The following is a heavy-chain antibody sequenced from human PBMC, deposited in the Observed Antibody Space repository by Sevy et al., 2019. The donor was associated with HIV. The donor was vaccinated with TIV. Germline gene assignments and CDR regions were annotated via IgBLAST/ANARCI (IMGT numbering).Heavy chain of an antibody. CDR1: GFPFSNYA. CDR2: LIGGGSRT. J-gene: IGHJ6*02. V-gene: IGHV3-23*01. CDR3: AKRRVQSGLSGGGANYGMDV. Sequence: GGSLRLSCAASGFPFSNYAMSWVRQAPGKGLEWVSTLIGGGSRTYYADSVTGRFIISRDNSRNTLYLQMNRLRAVDTAIYYCAKRRVQSGLSGGGANYGMDVCGRGTTVTVSS. D-gene: IGHD2-8*02.